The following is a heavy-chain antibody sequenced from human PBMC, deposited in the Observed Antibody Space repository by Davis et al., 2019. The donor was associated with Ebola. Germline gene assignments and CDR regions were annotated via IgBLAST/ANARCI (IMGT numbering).Heavy chain of an antibody. Sequence: PGGSLRLSCAASGFTFSSYSMNWVRQAPGKGLEWVSSISSSSSYIYYADSVKGRFTISGDNAKNSLYLQMNGLRAEDTAVYYCAREWTYYDSPLGYWGQGTLVTVSS. CDR2: ISSSSSYI. D-gene: IGHD3-22*01. J-gene: IGHJ4*02. V-gene: IGHV3-21*01. CDR3: AREWTYYDSPLGY. CDR1: GFTFSSYS.